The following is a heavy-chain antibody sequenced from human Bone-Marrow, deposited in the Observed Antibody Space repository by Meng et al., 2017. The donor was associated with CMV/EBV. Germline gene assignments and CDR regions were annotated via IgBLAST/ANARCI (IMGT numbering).Heavy chain of an antibody. CDR1: GYTFTSYD. Sequence: ASVKVSCNASGYTFTSYDINWVRQATGQGLEWMGWINPNSGGTNYAQKFQGRVTMTRDTSISTAYMELSRLRSDDTAVYYCARGFYSGYDYLDAFDICGQGSMVTVSS. V-gene: IGHV1-2*02. J-gene: IGHJ3*02. CDR3: ARGFYSGYDYLDAFDI. D-gene: IGHD5-12*01. CDR2: INPNSGGT.